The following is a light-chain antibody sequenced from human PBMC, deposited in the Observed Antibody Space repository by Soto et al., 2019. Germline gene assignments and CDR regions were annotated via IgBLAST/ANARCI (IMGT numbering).Light chain of an antibody. CDR3: QHSYTAPPFT. Sequence: DIQMTQSPSSLSASVGASVTITCRASQNIYNYLNWYQQKPGKAPRLLIYAASTLHSGVPSRFTGSGSGTDFSLTINGLQPEDFATYYCQHSYTAPPFTFGRGTRLEI. J-gene: IGKJ2*01. V-gene: IGKV1-39*01. CDR1: QNIYNY. CDR2: AAS.